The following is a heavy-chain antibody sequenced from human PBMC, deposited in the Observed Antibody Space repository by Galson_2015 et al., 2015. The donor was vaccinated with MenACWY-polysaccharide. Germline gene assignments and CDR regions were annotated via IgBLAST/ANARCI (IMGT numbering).Heavy chain of an antibody. CDR1: GGSISSYY. D-gene: IGHD6-19*01. J-gene: IGHJ5*02. CDR3: ARDPEAGGFDP. V-gene: IGHV4-4*07. Sequence: ETLSLTCTVSGGSISSYYWSWIRQPAGKGLEWIGCIYTSGSTNYNPSLKSRVTMSVDTSKNQFSLKRSSVTAADTAVYYCARDPEAGGFDPWGQGTLVTVSS. CDR2: IYTSGST.